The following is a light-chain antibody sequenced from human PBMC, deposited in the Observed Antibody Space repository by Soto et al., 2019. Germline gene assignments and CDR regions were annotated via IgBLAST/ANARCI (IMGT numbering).Light chain of an antibody. CDR1: QDIGNY. Sequence: DIQMTQSPSSLSASVGDRVTITCRASQDIGNYLAWYQQKPGKVPKVLIYAASTLLSGVPSRFSGSGSGTDFTLTISSLQPEDVATYYCQNYNSVPLTFGGGTKVDIK. V-gene: IGKV1-27*01. CDR2: AAS. J-gene: IGKJ4*01. CDR3: QNYNSVPLT.